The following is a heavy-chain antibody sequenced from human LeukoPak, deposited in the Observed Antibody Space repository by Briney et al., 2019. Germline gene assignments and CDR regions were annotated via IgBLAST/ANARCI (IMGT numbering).Heavy chain of an antibody. D-gene: IGHD3-10*01. CDR3: ARTGLVYYYGSGSYYGRMREGYYFDY. V-gene: IGHV4-34*01. CDR1: GGSFSGYY. J-gene: IGHJ4*02. Sequence: PSETLSLTCAVYGGSFSGYYWSWIRQPPGKGLEWIGEINHSGSTNYNPSLKSRVTISVDTSKNQFSLKLSSVTAADTAVYYCARTGLVYYYGSGSYYGRMREGYYFDYWGQGTLVTVSS. CDR2: INHSGST.